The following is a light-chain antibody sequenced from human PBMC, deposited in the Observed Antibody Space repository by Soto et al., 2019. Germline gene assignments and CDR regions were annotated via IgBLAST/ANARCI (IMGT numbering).Light chain of an antibody. CDR3: QQYSEWPPEYT. J-gene: IGKJ2*01. Sequence: EIIMTQSPAILSVSPGEGATLSCRASQSVGTKLAWYQQKPGQAPRLLIYGVSTRANGVPARFSGSGSGTDFSLTISSLESEDFAIYDCQQYSEWPPEYTFGQGTKLDIK. V-gene: IGKV3-15*01. CDR1: QSVGTK. CDR2: GVS.